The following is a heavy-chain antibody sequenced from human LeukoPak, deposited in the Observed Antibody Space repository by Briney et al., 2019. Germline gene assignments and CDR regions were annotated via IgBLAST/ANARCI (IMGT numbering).Heavy chain of an antibody. J-gene: IGHJ4*02. CDR1: GYSFPSYW. CDR2: IYPGDSDT. CDR3: ARGPPETGDY. D-gene: IGHD3-10*01. V-gene: IGHV5-51*01. Sequence: GESLRISCKVSGYSFPSYWITWVRQVPGKGLEWMGIIYPGDSDTRYSPSFQGQVTISADKSISTAYLQWSSLKASDTAMYYCARGPPETGDYWGQGTLVTVSS.